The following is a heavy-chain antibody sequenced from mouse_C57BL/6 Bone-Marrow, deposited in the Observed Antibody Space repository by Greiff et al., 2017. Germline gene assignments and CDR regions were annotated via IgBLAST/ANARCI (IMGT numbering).Heavy chain of an antibody. CDR2: INPSTGGT. CDR3: AREDYYGSSPCHWYFDV. V-gene: IGHV1-42*01. J-gene: IGHJ1*03. Sequence: EVQLQQSGPELVKPGASVKISCKASGYSFTGYYMNWVKQSPEKSLEWIGEINPSTGGTTYNQKFKAKATLTVDKSSSTAYMQLKSLTSEDSAVYYCAREDYYGSSPCHWYFDVWGTGTTVTVSS. CDR1: GYSFTGYY. D-gene: IGHD1-1*01.